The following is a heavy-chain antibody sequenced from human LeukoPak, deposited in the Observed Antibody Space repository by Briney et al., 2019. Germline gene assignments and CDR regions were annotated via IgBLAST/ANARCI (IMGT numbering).Heavy chain of an antibody. V-gene: IGHV3-21*01. CDR1: GFTFSSYT. D-gene: IGHD3-10*02. J-gene: IGHJ6*04. CDR2: ISSSSSYM. Sequence: GGSLRLSCAASGFTFSSYTMNWVRQAPGKGLEWVSSISSSSSYMYYADSVKGRFTISRDNAKNSLYLQMNSLRAEDTAVYYCAELGITMIGGVWGKGTTVTISS. CDR3: AELGITMIGGV.